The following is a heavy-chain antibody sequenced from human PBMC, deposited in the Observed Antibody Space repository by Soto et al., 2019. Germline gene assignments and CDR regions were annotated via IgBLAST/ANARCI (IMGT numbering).Heavy chain of an antibody. CDR3: ARIKIVGVLTYYMDV. Sequence: QPQLQESGPGLVKPSETLSLSCAVSGDSLSSSSSYYWGWIRQPPGKGLEWIANLYYSGSTYYNPAVESRVTISLETAKNEVSLRLRSVTAADAAVYYCARIKIVGVLTYYMDVWGKGTPITVSS. V-gene: IGHV4-39*01. CDR2: LYYSGST. D-gene: IGHD3-3*01. CDR1: GDSLSSSSSYY. J-gene: IGHJ6*03.